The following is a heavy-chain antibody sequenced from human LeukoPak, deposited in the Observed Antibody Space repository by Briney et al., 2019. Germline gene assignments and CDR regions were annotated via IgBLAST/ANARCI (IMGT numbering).Heavy chain of an antibody. CDR3: ARDGDSSGYYYFDY. CDR1: GYTFTSYD. Sequence: ASVKVSCKASGYTFTSYDINWVRQATGQGLEWMGWMNPNSGNTGYAQKFQDRVTMTRDTSTNTAYMELSRLSSDDTAVYYCARDGDSSGYYYFDYWGQGTLVTVSS. CDR2: MNPNSGNT. D-gene: IGHD3-22*01. J-gene: IGHJ4*02. V-gene: IGHV1-8*01.